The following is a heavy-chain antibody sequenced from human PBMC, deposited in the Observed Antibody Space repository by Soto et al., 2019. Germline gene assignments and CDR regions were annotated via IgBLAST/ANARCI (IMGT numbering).Heavy chain of an antibody. CDR2: INPNSGGT. CDR1: GYTFTGYY. Sequence: ASVKVSCKASGYTFTGYYMHWVRQAPGQGLEWMGWINPNSGGTNYAQKFQGWVTMTRDTSISTAYMELSRLRSDDTAVYYCATQLGAGYSSSVPNYYYYYGMDVWGQGTTVTVSS. J-gene: IGHJ6*02. CDR3: ATQLGAGYSSSVPNYYYYYGMDV. V-gene: IGHV1-2*04. D-gene: IGHD6-13*01.